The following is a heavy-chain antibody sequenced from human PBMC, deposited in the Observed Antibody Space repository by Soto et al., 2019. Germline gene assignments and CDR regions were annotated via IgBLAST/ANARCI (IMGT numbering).Heavy chain of an antibody. D-gene: IGHD3-9*01. Sequence: GGSLRLSCAASGFTFSSYWMHWVRQAPGKGLVWVSRINSDGSSTSYADSVKGRFTISRDNAKNTLYLQMNSLRAEDTAVYYCARDRTILTGYSTYYYYGMDVWGQGTTVTVSS. CDR3: ARDRTILTGYSTYYYYGMDV. J-gene: IGHJ6*02. V-gene: IGHV3-74*01. CDR2: INSDGSST. CDR1: GFTFSSYW.